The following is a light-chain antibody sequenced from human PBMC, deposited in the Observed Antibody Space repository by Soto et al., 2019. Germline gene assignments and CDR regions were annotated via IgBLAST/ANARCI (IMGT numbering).Light chain of an antibody. V-gene: IGLV2-23*01. J-gene: IGLJ1*01. CDR1: SSDFGSYKF. CDR3: FSFTSTNTHV. Sequence: QSALTQPASVSGSPGQSVTISCTGTSSDFGSYKFVSWYQHHPGTAPKVIIYETSKRPSGVSDRFSGSKSGNTASLTISGLQAEDEADYYCFSFTSTNTHVFGSGTKLTVL. CDR2: ETS.